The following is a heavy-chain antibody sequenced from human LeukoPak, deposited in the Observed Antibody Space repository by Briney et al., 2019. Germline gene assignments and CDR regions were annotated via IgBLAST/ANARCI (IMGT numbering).Heavy chain of an antibody. CDR2: INPNSGGT. D-gene: IGHD3-10*01. CDR3: ARRLWFGELSWFDP. Sequence: ASVKVSCKASGYTFTSYDINWVRQATGQGLEWMGWINPNSGGTNYAQKFQGRVTMTRDTSISTAYMELSRLRSDDTAVYYCARRLWFGELSWFDPWGQGTLVTVSS. CDR1: GYTFTSYD. J-gene: IGHJ5*02. V-gene: IGHV1-2*02.